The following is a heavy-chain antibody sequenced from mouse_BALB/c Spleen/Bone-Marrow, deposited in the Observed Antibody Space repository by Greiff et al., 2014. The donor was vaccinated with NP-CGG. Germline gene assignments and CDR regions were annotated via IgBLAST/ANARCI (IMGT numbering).Heavy chain of an antibody. CDR3: ARALAYGSSFDY. J-gene: IGHJ2*01. CDR2: ISNLANSI. CDR1: GFTFSDYG. V-gene: IGHV5-15*02. D-gene: IGHD1-1*01. Sequence: VQLKESGGGLVQPGGSRKLSCAASGFTFSDYGMAWVRQAPGKGPEWVAFISNLANSIYYTDTVTGRFTISRENAKNTLYLEMSSLRSEDTAMYYCARALAYGSSFDYWGQGTTLTVSS.